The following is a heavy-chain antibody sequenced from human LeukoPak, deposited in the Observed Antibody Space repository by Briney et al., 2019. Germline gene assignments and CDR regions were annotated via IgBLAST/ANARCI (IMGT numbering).Heavy chain of an antibody. CDR2: IYYSGST. Sequence: SETLSLTCTVSGGSIRSSYYYWGWIRQPPGKGLEWIVSIYYSGSTYYNPSLKSRVTISVDTSKNQFSLKLSSVTAADTAVYYCAKDQYCTGGSCYFDYWGQGTLVTVSS. CDR1: GGSIRSSYYY. CDR3: AKDQYCTGGSCYFDY. D-gene: IGHD2-15*01. J-gene: IGHJ4*02. V-gene: IGHV4-39*02.